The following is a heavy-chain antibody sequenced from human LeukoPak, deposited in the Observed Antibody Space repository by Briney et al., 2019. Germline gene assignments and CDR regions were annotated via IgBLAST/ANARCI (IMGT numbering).Heavy chain of an antibody. Sequence: GESLKISCKGSGYSFTSYWIGWVRQMPGKGLEWMGIIYPGDSDTRYSPSFQGQVTISADKSISTAYLQWSSLKASDTAMYYCARQHSLRFFRAKAFDIWGQGTMVTVSS. J-gene: IGHJ3*02. CDR2: IYPGDSDT. D-gene: IGHD3-3*01. V-gene: IGHV5-51*01. CDR3: ARQHSLRFFRAKAFDI. CDR1: GYSFTSYW.